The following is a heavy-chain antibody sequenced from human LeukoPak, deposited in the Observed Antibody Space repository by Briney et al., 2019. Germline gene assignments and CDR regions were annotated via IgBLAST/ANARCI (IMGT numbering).Heavy chain of an antibody. J-gene: IGHJ4*02. D-gene: IGHD2-15*01. CDR3: AREALYCSGGSCYHTPFDY. Sequence: PGRSLRLSCAASGFTFSSYAMHWVRQAPGKGLEWVAVISYDGSNKYYADSVKARFTISRDNSKNTLYLQMNSLRAEDTAVYYCAREALYCSGGSCYHTPFDYWGQGTLVTVSS. V-gene: IGHV3-30-3*01. CDR2: ISYDGSNK. CDR1: GFTFSSYA.